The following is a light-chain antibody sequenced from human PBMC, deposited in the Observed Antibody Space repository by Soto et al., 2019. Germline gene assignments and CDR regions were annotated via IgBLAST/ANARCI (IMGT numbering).Light chain of an antibody. V-gene: IGKV3D-15*01. Sequence: LTQSPATLSVSPGERATLSCRASQSVNHNLAWYQQTPGQAPRLLIFGASTRAPGIPDSLSGSASGTEFTLTISQLAPEDFALFYCQQYSDRWTFGQGTQVDIK. J-gene: IGKJ1*01. CDR1: QSVNHN. CDR3: QQYSDRWT. CDR2: GAS.